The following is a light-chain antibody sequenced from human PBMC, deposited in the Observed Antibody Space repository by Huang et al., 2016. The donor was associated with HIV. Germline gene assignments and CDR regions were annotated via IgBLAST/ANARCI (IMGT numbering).Light chain of an antibody. Sequence: EIVMTQSPATLSVSPGERATLSCRASQSVSSNLAWYQQKPGQAPRLLLYGASTRANGIPARFSGSGSGTEFTLTISSLQSEDFAIYYCQQYNNWLTWTFGQGTKVEIK. V-gene: IGKV3-15*01. J-gene: IGKJ1*01. CDR3: QQYNNWLTWT. CDR1: QSVSSN. CDR2: GAS.